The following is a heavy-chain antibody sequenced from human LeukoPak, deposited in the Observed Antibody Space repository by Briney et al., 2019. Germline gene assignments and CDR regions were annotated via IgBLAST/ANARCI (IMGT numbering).Heavy chain of an antibody. Sequence: SETLSLTCAVYGGSFSGYYWTWIRQPPGKGLEWIAEINHSGSTNYNPSLKSRVTISVDTSKNQFSLKLRSVTAADKAVYYCASGIAADYWGTGTPVTVSS. CDR1: GGSFSGYY. CDR3: ASGIAADY. D-gene: IGHD6-13*01. CDR2: INHSGST. J-gene: IGHJ4*02. V-gene: IGHV4-34*01.